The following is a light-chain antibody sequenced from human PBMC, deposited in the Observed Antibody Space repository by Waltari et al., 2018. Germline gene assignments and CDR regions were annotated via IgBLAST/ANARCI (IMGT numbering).Light chain of an antibody. CDR2: KDS. CDR3: QSADSSGTFVV. Sequence: SYELTQPPSLSVSPGQTARIPASGDELPQQYAYWYQQKPGQAPVLVIYKDSERPSGIPERFSGSSSGTTVTLTISGVQAEDEADYYCQSADSSGTFVVFGGGTKLTVL. J-gene: IGLJ2*01. CDR1: ELPQQY. V-gene: IGLV3-25*03.